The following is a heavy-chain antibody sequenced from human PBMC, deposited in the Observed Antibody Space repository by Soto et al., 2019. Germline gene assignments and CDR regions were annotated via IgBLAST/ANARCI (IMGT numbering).Heavy chain of an antibody. CDR1: GFTFGDYA. D-gene: IGHD3-3*01. V-gene: IGHV3-49*03. CDR2: IRSKAYGGTT. Sequence: GGSLRLSCTASGFTFGDYAMSWFRQAPGKGLEWVGFIRSKAYGGTTEYAASVKGRFTISRDDSKSIAYLQMNSLKTEDTAVYYCTRGGREDFWSGYYTGILLGNLDYWGQGTLVTVSS. J-gene: IGHJ4*02. CDR3: TRGGREDFWSGYYTGILLGNLDY.